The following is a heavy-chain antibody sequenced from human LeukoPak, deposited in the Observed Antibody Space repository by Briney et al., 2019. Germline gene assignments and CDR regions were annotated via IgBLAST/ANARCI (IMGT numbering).Heavy chain of an antibody. D-gene: IGHD6-13*01. CDR1: GYTFTGYY. J-gene: IGHJ5*02. CDR3: ARARSIAAVNWFDP. Sequence: ASVKVSCKASGYTFTGYYMHWVRQAPGQGLEWMGWINPNSGGTNYAQKFQGWVTMTRDTSISTAYMELSRLRSDDTAVYYCARARSIAAVNWFDPWGQGTLVTVSS. CDR2: INPNSGGT. V-gene: IGHV1-2*04.